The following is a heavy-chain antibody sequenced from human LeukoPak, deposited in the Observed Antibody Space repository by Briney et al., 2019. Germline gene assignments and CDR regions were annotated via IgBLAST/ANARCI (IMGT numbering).Heavy chain of an antibody. CDR1: GFTFSDSW. CDR2: IKSKRDGEIT. D-gene: IGHD3-10*01. CDR3: KAWFTGRPE. Sequence: PGGSLRLSCAASGFTFSDSWMSWVRQAPGKGLEWVGRIKSKRDGEITEYAAPVKGRFTISRDDSENTLYLHMDSLNTDDTAVYYCKAWFTGRPEGGQGTLVTVSS. V-gene: IGHV3-15*01. J-gene: IGHJ4*02.